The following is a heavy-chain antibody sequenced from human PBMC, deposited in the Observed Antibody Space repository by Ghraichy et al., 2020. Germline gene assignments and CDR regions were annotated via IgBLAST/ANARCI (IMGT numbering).Heavy chain of an antibody. CDR2: ISGSGGST. CDR3: AKSTYYYDSSGYVDFDY. J-gene: IGHJ4*02. CDR1: GFTFSSYA. V-gene: IGHV3-23*01. Sequence: GGSLRLSCAASGFTFSSYAMSWVRQAPGKGLEWVSAISGSGGSTYYADSVKGRFTISRDNSKNTLYLQMNSLRAEDTAVYYCAKSTYYYDSSGYVDFDYWGQGTLVTVSS. D-gene: IGHD3-22*01.